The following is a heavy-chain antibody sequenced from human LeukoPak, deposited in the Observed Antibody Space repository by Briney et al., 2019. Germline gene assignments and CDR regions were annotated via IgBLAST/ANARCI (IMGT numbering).Heavy chain of an antibody. CDR3: ARTKYGSGSYGAFDI. V-gene: IGHV3-48*02. Sequence: PGGSLRLSCAASGFTFSSYSINWVRQAPGKGLEWVSHISNTISSTYYSDSVRGRFTISRDNAKNSLYLQMNSLRDEDTAVYYCARTKYGSGSYGAFDIWGQGTMVTVSS. J-gene: IGHJ3*02. CDR2: ISNTISST. D-gene: IGHD3-10*01. CDR1: GFTFSSYS.